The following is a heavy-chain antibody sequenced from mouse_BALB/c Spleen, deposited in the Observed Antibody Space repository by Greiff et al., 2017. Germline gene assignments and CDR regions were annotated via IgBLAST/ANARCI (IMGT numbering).Heavy chain of an antibody. J-gene: IGHJ3*01. CDR2: IWAGGST. D-gene: IGHD2-2*01. CDR1: GFSLTSYG. CDR3: ARDRGYYGYEAWFAY. V-gene: IGHV2-9*02. Sequence: VKLQESGPGLVAPSQSLSITCTVSGFSLTSYGVHWVRQPPGKGLEWLGVIWAGGSTNYNSALMSRLSISKDNSKSQVFLKMNSLQTDDTAMYYCARDRGYYGYEAWFAYWGQGTLVTVSA.